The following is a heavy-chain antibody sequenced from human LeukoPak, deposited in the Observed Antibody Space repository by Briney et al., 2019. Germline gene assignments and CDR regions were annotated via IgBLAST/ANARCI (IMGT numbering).Heavy chain of an antibody. D-gene: IGHD5-12*01. CDR3: ARRRYSGYERRAFDV. CDR2: IYYSGST. V-gene: IGHV4-39*01. CDR1: GGSISSSSYY. Sequence: SETLSLTCTVSGGSISSSSYYWGWIRQPPGKGLEWFGSIYYSGSTYYNPSLKSRVTISVDTSKNQFSLQLSSVTAADTAVYYCARRRYSGYERRAFDVWGQGTMVTVSS. J-gene: IGHJ3*01.